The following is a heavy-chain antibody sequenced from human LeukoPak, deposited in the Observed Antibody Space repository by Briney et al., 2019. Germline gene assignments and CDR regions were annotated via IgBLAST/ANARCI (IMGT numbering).Heavy chain of an antibody. CDR2: IYHSGST. CDR3: ARDPLWFGEGPYYYYMDV. D-gene: IGHD3-10*01. CDR1: GYSISSGYY. Sequence: SETLSLTCTVSGYSISSGYYWGRIRQPPGKGLEWIGSIYHSGSTYYNPSLKSRVTISVDTSKNQFSLELSSVTAADTAVYYCARDPLWFGEGPYYYYMDVWGKGTTVTVSS. J-gene: IGHJ6*03. V-gene: IGHV4-38-2*02.